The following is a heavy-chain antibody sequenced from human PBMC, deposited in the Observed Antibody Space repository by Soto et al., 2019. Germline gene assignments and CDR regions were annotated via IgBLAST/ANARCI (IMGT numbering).Heavy chain of an antibody. J-gene: IGHJ4*02. CDR3: ARHRACNTACDFDH. Sequence: QLQLRESGPGLERPSETLSLSCFVSGDSIDSHCSHWSWIRQSPGKGLEWIGTVAYTGTTYYPPPLRSRVTFSADKSKNQCSFKPTAVTAADTAVYYCARHRACNTACDFDHWGQGTLVTVSS. V-gene: IGHV4-39*01. CDR2: VAYTGTT. D-gene: IGHD2-15*01. CDR1: GDSIDSHCSH.